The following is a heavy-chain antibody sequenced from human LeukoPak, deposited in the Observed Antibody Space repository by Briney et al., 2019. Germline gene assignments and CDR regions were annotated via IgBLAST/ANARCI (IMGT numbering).Heavy chain of an antibody. V-gene: IGHV4-59*02. CDR2: VYFSGST. D-gene: IGHD6-19*01. CDR3: ALAVSGTQYFGL. J-gene: IGHJ2*01. CDR1: GGSANRYY. Sequence: SETLSLTCTISGGSANRYYWTWIRQPPGKGLEWIGYVYFSGSTNYNPSLKSRVTMSTISVDTSKNQFSLKLNSVTTADTAIYYCALAVSGTQYFGLWGRGTLVTVSS.